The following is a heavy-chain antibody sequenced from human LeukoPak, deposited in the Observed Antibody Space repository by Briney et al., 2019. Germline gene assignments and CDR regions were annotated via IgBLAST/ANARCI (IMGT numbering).Heavy chain of an antibody. J-gene: IGHJ4*02. Sequence: GGSLRLSCAASGFTFGSYAMSWVRQAPGKGLEWVSAISGSGGSTYYADSVKGRFTISRDNSKNSLYLQMNSLRAEDTAVYYCARDVTGSSGYYYFDFWGQGTLVTVSS. D-gene: IGHD6-19*01. CDR3: ARDVTGSSGYYYFDF. V-gene: IGHV3-23*01. CDR2: ISGSGGST. CDR1: GFTFGSYA.